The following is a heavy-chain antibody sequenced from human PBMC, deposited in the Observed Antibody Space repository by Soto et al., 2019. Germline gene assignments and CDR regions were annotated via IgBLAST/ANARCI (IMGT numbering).Heavy chain of an antibody. V-gene: IGHV3-53*01. CDR3: ARAGDCSGGSCYYPYYYYGMDV. D-gene: IGHD2-15*01. J-gene: IGHJ6*02. CDR2: IYSGGST. Sequence: GGSLRLSCAASGFTVSSNYMSWVRQAPGKGLEWVSVIYSGGSTYYADSVKGRFTISRDNSKNTLYLQMNSLRAEDTAVYYCARAGDCSGGSCYYPYYYYGMDVWGQGTTVTVSS. CDR1: GFTVSSNY.